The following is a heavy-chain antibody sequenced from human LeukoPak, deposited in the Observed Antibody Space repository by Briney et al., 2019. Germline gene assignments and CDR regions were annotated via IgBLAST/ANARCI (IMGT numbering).Heavy chain of an antibody. CDR1: GYTFTSYY. CDR3: ARDRIGDYGGNPDAFDI. D-gene: IGHD4-23*01. Sequence: ASVKVSCKASGYTFTSYYMHWVRQAPGQGLEWMGRINPSGGSTSYAQKFQGRVTMTRDMSTSTVYMELSSLRSEDTAVYYCARDRIGDYGGNPDAFDIWGQGTMVTVSS. CDR2: INPSGGST. V-gene: IGHV1-46*01. J-gene: IGHJ3*02.